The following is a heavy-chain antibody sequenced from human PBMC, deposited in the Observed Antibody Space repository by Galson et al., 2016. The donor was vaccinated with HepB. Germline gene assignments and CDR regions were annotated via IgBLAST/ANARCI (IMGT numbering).Heavy chain of an antibody. J-gene: IGHJ4*02. D-gene: IGHD2/OR15-2a*01. V-gene: IGHV3-21*01. CDR1: GFTFSSYS. CDR3: ARGGGGMKNFAGAFDF. Sequence: SLRLSCAASGFTFSSYSMHWIRQAPGKGLEWVSSVTGGGNFINYSDSVKGRFTISRDNAKNSLYLQMDSLRAEDTGVLYCARGGGGMKNFAGAFDFWGQGSRLTVSS. CDR2: VTGGGNFI.